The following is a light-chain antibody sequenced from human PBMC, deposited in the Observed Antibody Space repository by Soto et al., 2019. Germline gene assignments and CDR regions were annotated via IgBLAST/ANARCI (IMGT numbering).Light chain of an antibody. CDR2: EVS. V-gene: IGLV2-14*01. CDR1: SSDVGGYNY. J-gene: IGLJ1*01. Sequence: QSLLTQPASVSVSPGQSITISCTGTSSDVGGYNYVSWYQQHPGKAPKLMIYEVSNRPSGVSNRFSGSKSGNTASLTISGLQAEDEADYYCSSYTSSFYVFGTGTKVTVL. CDR3: SSYTSSFYV.